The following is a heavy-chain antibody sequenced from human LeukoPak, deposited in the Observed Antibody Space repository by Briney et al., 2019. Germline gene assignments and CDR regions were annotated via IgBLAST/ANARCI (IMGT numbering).Heavy chain of an antibody. V-gene: IGHV3-74*01. D-gene: IGHD6-13*01. CDR1: GFTFRSYW. Sequence: GSLRLSCAASGFTFRSYWMHWVRQAPGKGLVWVSGINSDGSTTSYADSVKGRFTISRDNAKNTLYLQMNSLRAEDTAVYYCARVTAAAGPYWGQGTLVTVSS. J-gene: IGHJ4*02. CDR3: ARVTAAAGPY. CDR2: INSDGSTT.